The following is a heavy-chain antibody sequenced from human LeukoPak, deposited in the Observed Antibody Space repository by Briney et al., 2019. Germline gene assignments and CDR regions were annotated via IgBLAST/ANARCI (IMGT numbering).Heavy chain of an antibody. CDR3: TRGWSPIL. Sequence: PGGSLRLSCAASGFTVSSNYMSWVRQAPGKGLEWVSAISGSGGSTYYADSVKGRFTISRDNAKNSLWLQVDSLRVEDTAVYYCTRGWSPILWGRGTLVTVSS. CDR2: ISGSGGST. V-gene: IGHV3-23*01. J-gene: IGHJ4*02. CDR1: GFTVSSNY.